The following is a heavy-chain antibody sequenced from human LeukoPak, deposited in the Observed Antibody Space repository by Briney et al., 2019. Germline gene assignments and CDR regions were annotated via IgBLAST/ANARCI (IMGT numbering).Heavy chain of an antibody. CDR2: IYPGDSNT. CDR3: ARQGLYGDYGSF. D-gene: IGHD4-17*01. J-gene: IGHJ4*02. CDR1: GYSFTNHW. Sequence: GESLKISCKTSGYSFTNHWIGWVRQMTGKSLEWMGIIYPGDSNTRYYPSFQGQVTVSADKSISTAYLQWSSLKASDTAMYYCARQGLYGDYGSFWGQGTLVTVSS. V-gene: IGHV5-51*01.